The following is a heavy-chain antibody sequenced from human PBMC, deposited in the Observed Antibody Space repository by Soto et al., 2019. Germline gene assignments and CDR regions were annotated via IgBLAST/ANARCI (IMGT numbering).Heavy chain of an antibody. J-gene: IGHJ4*02. D-gene: IGHD1-20*01. CDR2: IIGSGGSS. CDR1: GFTFSSYA. CDR3: AKVGSKYNWNDLVN. Sequence: SLRLSCAASGFTFSSYAMSWVRQAPGKGLERVSAIIGSGGSSYYADSVKGRFTISRDNSKNTLYLQMNSLRAEDTAVYYCAKVGSKYNWNDLVNWGQGTLVTVSS. V-gene: IGHV3-23*01.